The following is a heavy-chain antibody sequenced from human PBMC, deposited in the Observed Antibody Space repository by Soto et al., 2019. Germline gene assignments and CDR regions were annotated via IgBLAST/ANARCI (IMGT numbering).Heavy chain of an antibody. Sequence: QVQLVQSGTEMKKSGASVKVSCKASGYTFTSYYMHWVRQAPGQGLEWMGIINPSGGSTSYAQKFQGRVTMTRDTSTSTVYMELNSLRSEDTAVYYCTRGTGVPAARYYYNYMDVWAKGTTVTVSS. CDR3: TRGTGVPAARYYYNYMDV. J-gene: IGHJ6*03. V-gene: IGHV1-46*03. CDR1: GYTFTSYY. CDR2: INPSGGST. D-gene: IGHD2-2*01.